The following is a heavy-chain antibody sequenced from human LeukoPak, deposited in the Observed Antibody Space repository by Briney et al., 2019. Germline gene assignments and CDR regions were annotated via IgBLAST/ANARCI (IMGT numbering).Heavy chain of an antibody. CDR2: VSYSGNT. J-gene: IGHJ6*03. CDR3: ARHGRGSYFEDYYYYYYMDV. Sequence: PSETLSLTCTVSGYSISNGYYWGWIRQPPGKGLEWIGSVSYSGNTNYNPSLKSRVTISVDTSKNQFSLKLSSVTAADTAVYYCARHGRGSYFEDYYYYYYMDVWGKGTTVTISS. CDR1: GYSISNGYY. D-gene: IGHD3-10*01. V-gene: IGHV4-38-2*02.